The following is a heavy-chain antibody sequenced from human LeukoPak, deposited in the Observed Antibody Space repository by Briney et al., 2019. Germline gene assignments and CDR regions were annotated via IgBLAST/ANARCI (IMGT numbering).Heavy chain of an antibody. CDR1: GFTFGDYA. Sequence: GRSLRLSCTASGFTFGDYAMGWFRQAPGKGLEWVGFIRSKVYGGTIEYAASVKGRFTISRDDSKSVAYLQMNSLKTEDTAVYYCTRDLQSDSSGYYLGGYWGQGTLVTVSS. J-gene: IGHJ4*02. CDR3: TRDLQSDSSGYYLGGY. CDR2: IRSKVYGGTI. V-gene: IGHV3-49*03. D-gene: IGHD3-22*01.